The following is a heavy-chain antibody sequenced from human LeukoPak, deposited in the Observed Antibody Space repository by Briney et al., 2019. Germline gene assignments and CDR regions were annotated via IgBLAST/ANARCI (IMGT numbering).Heavy chain of an antibody. J-gene: IGHJ4*02. CDR1: GFTFSSYG. Sequence: GGSLRLSCAASGFTFSSYGMHWVRQAPGKGLEWVAVISYDGSNKYYADSVKGRFTISRDNSKNTLYLQMNSLRAEDTAVYYCAKDGTSSGWPVDYWGQGTLVTVSS. D-gene: IGHD6-19*01. V-gene: IGHV3-30*18. CDR3: AKDGTSSGWPVDY. CDR2: ISYDGSNK.